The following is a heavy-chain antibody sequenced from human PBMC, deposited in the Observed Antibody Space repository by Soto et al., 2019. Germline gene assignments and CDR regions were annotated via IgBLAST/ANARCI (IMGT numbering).Heavy chain of an antibody. CDR1: GYTFTSYG. J-gene: IGHJ6*02. Sequence: ASVKVSCKASGYTFTSYGISWVRQAPGQGLEWMGWISAYNGNTNYAQKLQGRVTMTTDTSTSTAYMELRSLRSDDTAVYYCASLYYYGSGSYHGMDVWGQGTTVTVSS. D-gene: IGHD3-10*01. CDR2: ISAYNGNT. V-gene: IGHV1-18*01. CDR3: ASLYYYGSGSYHGMDV.